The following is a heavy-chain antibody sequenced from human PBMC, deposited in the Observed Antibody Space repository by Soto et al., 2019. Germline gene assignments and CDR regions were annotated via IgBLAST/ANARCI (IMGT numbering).Heavy chain of an antibody. Sequence: SETLSLTCAVYGGSFSGYYWSWIRQPPGKGLEWIGEINHSGSTNYNPSLKSRVTISVDTSKNQFSLKLSSVTAADTAVYYCASHYYDSSGYLHFDIRGQGTMVTVSS. V-gene: IGHV4-34*01. D-gene: IGHD3-22*01. J-gene: IGHJ3*02. CDR2: INHSGST. CDR1: GGSFSGYY. CDR3: ASHYYDSSGYLHFDI.